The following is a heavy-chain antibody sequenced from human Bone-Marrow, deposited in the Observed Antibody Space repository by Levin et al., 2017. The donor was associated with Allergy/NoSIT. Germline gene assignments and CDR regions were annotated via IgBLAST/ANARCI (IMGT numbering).Heavy chain of an antibody. CDR3: VRRGGSGYSIYY. Sequence: GGSLRLSCKTSGSRFTNYWIGWVRPLPGKGLEWMGLIYPEDSDTRYSPSFRGQVTISADKSITTAYLQWSSLKASDTAMYYCVRRGGSGYSIYYWGRGTLVTVSS. V-gene: IGHV5-51*01. CDR2: IYPEDSDT. CDR1: GSRFTNYW. D-gene: IGHD6-25*01. J-gene: IGHJ4*02.